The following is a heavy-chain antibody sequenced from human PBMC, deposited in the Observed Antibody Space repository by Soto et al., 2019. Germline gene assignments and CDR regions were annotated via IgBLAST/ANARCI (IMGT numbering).Heavy chain of an antibody. J-gene: IGHJ6*02. CDR2: IYYSGST. V-gene: IGHV4-59*01. D-gene: IGHD3-16*01. CDR1: GGSIISYY. CDR3: ARALGGRRYYYYGMDV. Sequence: AETLSLTCTVSGGSIISYYWIFIRHPPGKGLEWIGYIYYSGSTNYNPSLKSRVTISVDTSKNQFSLKLSSVTAADTAVYYCARALGGRRYYYYGMDVWGQGTTVTVSS.